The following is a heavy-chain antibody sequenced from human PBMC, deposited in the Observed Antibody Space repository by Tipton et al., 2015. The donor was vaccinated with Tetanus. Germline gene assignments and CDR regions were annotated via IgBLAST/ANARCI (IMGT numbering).Heavy chain of an antibody. Sequence: SLRLSCVGSGFTFSRFALNWVRQAPGKGLEWVSHISGDGRSIKYADSVKGRFTTSRDDAENSLHLQMNRLRDEDTAVYYCAREGTALYYYYGLDVWGQGTPVTVSS. J-gene: IGHJ6*02. CDR1: GFTFSRFA. D-gene: IGHD1-1*01. CDR2: ISGDGRSI. CDR3: AREGTALYYYYGLDV. V-gene: IGHV3-48*02.